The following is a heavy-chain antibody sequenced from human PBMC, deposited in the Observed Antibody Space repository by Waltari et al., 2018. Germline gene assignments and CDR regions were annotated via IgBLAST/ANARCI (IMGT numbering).Heavy chain of an antibody. V-gene: IGHV3-48*04. Sequence: EVQLVESGGGLEQPGGSLRLSCAASGFIFSSYSINWVRQAPGKGLEWVSYISSSSSAINYEDSVKGRFTISRDNAKNSLYLQMNSLRAEDTAVYYCTRSLTSGRGAFDIWGQGTKVTVSS. CDR3: TRSLTSGRGAFDI. CDR1: GFIFSSYS. J-gene: IGHJ3*02. CDR2: ISSSSSAI. D-gene: IGHD2-15*01.